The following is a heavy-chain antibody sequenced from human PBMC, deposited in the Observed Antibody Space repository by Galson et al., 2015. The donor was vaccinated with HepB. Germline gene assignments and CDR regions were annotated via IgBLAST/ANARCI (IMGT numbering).Heavy chain of an antibody. CDR3: AGQFYYEASGYLEGGF. CDR2: ISNTGGTI. CDR1: GFTFSDYY. J-gene: IGHJ4*02. V-gene: IGHV3-11*01. Sequence: SLRLSCAASGFTFSDYYMIWIRQAPGKGLEWVSFISNTGGTIYYADSVKGRFAISRDNAENSLFLQMDNLRVDETAVYYCAGQFYYEASGYLEGGFWGQGALVTVSS. D-gene: IGHD3-22*01.